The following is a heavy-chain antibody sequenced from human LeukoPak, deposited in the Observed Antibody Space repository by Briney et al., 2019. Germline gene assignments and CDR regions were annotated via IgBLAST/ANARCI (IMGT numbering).Heavy chain of an antibody. J-gene: IGHJ4*02. CDR1: GFTFSSYA. V-gene: IGHV3-23*01. CDR2: ISGSGGST. CDR3: AKDGLHIYGYVWD. D-gene: IGHD5-18*01. Sequence: GGSLRLSCAASGFTFSSYAMSWVRQAPGKGLEWVSAISGSGGSTYYADSVKGRFTISRDNSKNTLYLQMNSLRADDTAIYYCAKDGLHIYGYVWDWGQGTLVTVSS.